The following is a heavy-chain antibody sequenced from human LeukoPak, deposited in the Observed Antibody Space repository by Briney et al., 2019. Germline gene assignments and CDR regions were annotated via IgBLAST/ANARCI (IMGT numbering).Heavy chain of an antibody. CDR1: GGSISSGGYY. J-gene: IGHJ4*02. D-gene: IGHD3-10*01. CDR2: IYYSGST. V-gene: IGHV4-31*03. Sequence: PSQTLSLTCIVSGGSISSGGYYWNWIRQHPGKGLEWIGYIYYSGSTYYNPSLKSRVIISADTSKHQFSLKLTSVTAADTAVYYCAAQLLWFGEDNPHFDYWGQGTLVTVSS. CDR3: AAQLLWFGEDNPHFDY.